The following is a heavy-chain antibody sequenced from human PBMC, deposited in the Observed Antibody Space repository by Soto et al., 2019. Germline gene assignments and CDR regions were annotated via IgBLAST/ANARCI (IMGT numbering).Heavy chain of an antibody. Sequence: SETLSLTCAVSGGSISSGGYSWSWIRQPPGKGLEWIGYIYHSGSTYYNPSLKSRVTISVDRSKNQFSLKLSSVTAADTAVYYCARRGYSYRVFDYWGQGTLVTVSS. D-gene: IGHD5-18*01. CDR3: ARRGYSYRVFDY. V-gene: IGHV4-30-2*01. CDR1: GGSISSGGYS. CDR2: IYHSGST. J-gene: IGHJ4*02.